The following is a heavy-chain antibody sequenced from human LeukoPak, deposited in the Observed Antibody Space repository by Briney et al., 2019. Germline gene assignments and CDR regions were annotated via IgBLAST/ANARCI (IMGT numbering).Heavy chain of an antibody. Sequence: ASVKVSCKASGYTFTGYYMHWVRQAPGQGLEWMGWINPNSGGTNYAQKFQGRVTMTRDTSISTAYMELSRLRSDDTAVYYCARDLGYSYVDDAFDIWGQGTMVTVFS. J-gene: IGHJ3*02. CDR1: GYTFTGYY. V-gene: IGHV1-2*02. D-gene: IGHD5-18*01. CDR2: INPNSGGT. CDR3: ARDLGYSYVDDAFDI.